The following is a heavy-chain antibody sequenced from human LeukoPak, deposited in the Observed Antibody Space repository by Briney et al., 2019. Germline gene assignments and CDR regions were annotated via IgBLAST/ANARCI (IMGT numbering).Heavy chain of an antibody. CDR3: ASLITYYYDSSGQKDY. V-gene: IGHV4-59*08. CDR1: GGSISSYY. CDR2: IYYSGST. D-gene: IGHD3-22*01. Sequence: KPSETLSLTCTVSGGSISSYYWSWIRQPPGKGLEWIGYIYYSGSTNYNPSLKSRVTISVDTSKNQFSLKLSSVTAADTAVYYCASLITYYYDSSGQKDYWGQGTLVTVSS. J-gene: IGHJ4*02.